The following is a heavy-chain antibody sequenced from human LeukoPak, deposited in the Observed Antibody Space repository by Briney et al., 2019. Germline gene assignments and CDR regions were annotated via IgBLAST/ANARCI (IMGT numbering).Heavy chain of an antibody. V-gene: IGHV4-39*01. CDR2: IYYSGST. J-gene: IGHJ4*02. D-gene: IGHD3-3*01. CDR3: ARLTPVLRFLEWLFLPLDY. Sequence: PSETLSLTCTVSGGFISSSSYYWGWIRQPPGKGLEWIGSIYYSGSTYYNPSLKSRVTISVDTSKNQFSLKLSSVTAADTAVYYCARLTPVLRFLEWLFLPLDYWGQGALVTVSS. CDR1: GGFISSSSYY.